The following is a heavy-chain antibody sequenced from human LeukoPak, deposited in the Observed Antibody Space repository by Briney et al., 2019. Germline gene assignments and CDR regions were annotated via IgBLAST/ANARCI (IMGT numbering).Heavy chain of an antibody. CDR2: IYTSGST. CDR3: ARHKFVYSYSRIRFYYYMDV. J-gene: IGHJ6*03. D-gene: IGHD5-18*01. CDR1: GGSISSYY. Sequence: PSETLSLTCTVSGGSISSYYWSWIRQPPGKGLEWIGYIYTSGSTNYNPSLKSRVTISVDTSKNQFSLKLSSVTAADTAVYYCARHKFVYSYSRIRFYYYMDVWGKGTTVTVSS. V-gene: IGHV4-4*09.